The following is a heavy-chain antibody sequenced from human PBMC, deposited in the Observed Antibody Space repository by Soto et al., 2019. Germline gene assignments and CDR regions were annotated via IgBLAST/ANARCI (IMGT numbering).Heavy chain of an antibody. CDR2: IIPIFGTA. Sequence: SVKVSCKASGGTFSSYAISWVRQAPGQGLEWMGGIIPIFGTANYAQKFQGRVTITADESTSTAYMELSSLRSEDTAVYYCARGFPRMRRNYANWFDPWGRGTLVTVSS. CDR3: ARGFPRMRRNYANWFDP. V-gene: IGHV1-69*13. D-gene: IGHD4-4*01. CDR1: GGTFSSYA. J-gene: IGHJ5*02.